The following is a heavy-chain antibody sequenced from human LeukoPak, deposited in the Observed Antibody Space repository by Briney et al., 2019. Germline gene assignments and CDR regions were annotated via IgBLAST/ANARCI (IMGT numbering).Heavy chain of an antibody. V-gene: IGHV4-34*01. D-gene: IGHD3-10*01. Sequence: KPSETLSLNCAVYGGSFSGYYWSWIRQPPGKGLGWIGDINHSGSTNYNPSLMSRVTISVDTSKNQLSLKLSSVTAADTAVYYCARGGGRYYYGSGKWFDSWGQGTLVTVSS. CDR3: ARGGGRYYYGSGKWFDS. CDR2: INHSGST. CDR1: GGSFSGYY. J-gene: IGHJ5*01.